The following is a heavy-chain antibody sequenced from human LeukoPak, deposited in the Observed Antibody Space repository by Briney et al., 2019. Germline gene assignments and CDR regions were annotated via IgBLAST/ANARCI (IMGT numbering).Heavy chain of an antibody. CDR3: ASSPIITMVRGVIQPPHY. V-gene: IGHV4-4*07. D-gene: IGHD3-10*01. CDR2: IYTSGST. J-gene: IGHJ4*02. CDR1: GGSISSYY. Sequence: PSETLSLTCTVSGGSISSYYWSWLRQPAGKGLEWIGRIYTSGSTNYNPSLKSRVTMSVDTSKNQFSLKLSSVTAADTAVYYCASSPIITMVRGVIQPPHYWGQGTLVTVSS.